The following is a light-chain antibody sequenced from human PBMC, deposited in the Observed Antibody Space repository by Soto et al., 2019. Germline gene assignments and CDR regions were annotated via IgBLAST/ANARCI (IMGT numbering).Light chain of an antibody. J-gene: IGLJ2*01. CDR1: SSDVGGYNY. Sequence: QSVLTQPPSASGSPGQSVTISCTGTSSDVGGYNYVSWYQHHPGKGPKLMIYEVSKRPSGVPDRFSGSKSGNTASLTVSGLQAEDEADYYCSSFAGSNTIFGGGTTLTVL. V-gene: IGLV2-8*01. CDR3: SSFAGSNTI. CDR2: EVS.